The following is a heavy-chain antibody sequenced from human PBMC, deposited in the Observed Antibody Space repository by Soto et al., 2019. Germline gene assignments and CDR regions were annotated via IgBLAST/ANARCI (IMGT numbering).Heavy chain of an antibody. Sequence: QITLKESGPTVVKPTETLTLTCTFSGFSLTTSGVGVGWVRQSPGKAPEWLALMYGDDDKRYSTSLKSRLTITKDTSKNQVVLTMANVDPADTATYYCAHRVLRTVFGLVTTTAIYFDFWGQGTPVVVSS. V-gene: IGHV2-5*02. D-gene: IGHD3-3*01. CDR1: GFSLTTSGVG. J-gene: IGHJ4*02. CDR2: MYGDDDK. CDR3: AHRVLRTVFGLVTTTAIYFDF.